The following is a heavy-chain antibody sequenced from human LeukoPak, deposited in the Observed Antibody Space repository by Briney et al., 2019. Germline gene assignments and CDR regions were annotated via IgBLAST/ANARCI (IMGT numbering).Heavy chain of an antibody. Sequence: GGSLRLSCSASGFTFSRYGMHWVRQAPGKGLQWVAFVRYDGSNKYYADSVKGRFAMSRDNSKNTLYLQMNSLRAEYTAVYYCAKSRGEQLYFRDSDYWGQGTLVTVAS. V-gene: IGHV3-30*02. CDR2: VRYDGSNK. D-gene: IGHD1/OR15-1a*01. J-gene: IGHJ4*02. CDR3: AKSRGEQLYFRDSDY. CDR1: GFTFSRYG.